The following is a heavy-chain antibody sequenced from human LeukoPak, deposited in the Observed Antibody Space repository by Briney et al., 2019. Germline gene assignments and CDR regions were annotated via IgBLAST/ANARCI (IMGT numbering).Heavy chain of an antibody. J-gene: IGHJ4*02. D-gene: IGHD3-10*01. CDR1: GGSMSSYY. CDR3: ARDSGSYYSTDYYFDY. CDR2: IYNSGST. Sequence: SETLSLTCTVSGGSMSSYYWNWIRQPPGKGLEWIGYIYNSGSTNYNPSLKSRVTISVDTSKNKFSLKLSSVTAADTAVHYCARDSGSYYSTDYYFDYWGQGTLVTVSS. V-gene: IGHV4-59*01.